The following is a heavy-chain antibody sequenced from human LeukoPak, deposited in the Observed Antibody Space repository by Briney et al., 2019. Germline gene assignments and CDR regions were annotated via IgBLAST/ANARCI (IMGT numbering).Heavy chain of an antibody. CDR2: INSDGTTT. D-gene: IGHD3/OR15-3a*01. V-gene: IGHV3-74*01. CDR1: GFSFSNSW. Sequence: GGSLRLSCAASGFSFSNSWMHWGGQAPGKGLVWVSRINSDGTTTYYADSVKGGFTISSDNAKNTLFLQMNSLRPEDTALYYCASDPYLANFWTGYPHYWGQGTLVTVSS. CDR3: ASDPYLANFWTGYPHY. J-gene: IGHJ4*02.